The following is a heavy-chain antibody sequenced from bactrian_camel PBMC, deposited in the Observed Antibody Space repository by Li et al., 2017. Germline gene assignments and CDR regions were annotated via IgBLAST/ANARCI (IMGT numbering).Heavy chain of an antibody. J-gene: IGHJ4*01. CDR2: IRATEGT. V-gene: IGHV3S53*01. Sequence: HVQLVESGGGSVQSGGSLTLSCVASGYSVSEGYMAWFRQAPRKERELVASIRATEGTTYSDSVRGRFSISLDTAKNTVFLQMNSLKPEDTGMYYCAEGRGSRGEHCYSLNYWGQGTQVTVS. D-gene: IGHD6*01. CDR3: AEGRGSRGEHCYSLNY. CDR1: GYSVSEGY.